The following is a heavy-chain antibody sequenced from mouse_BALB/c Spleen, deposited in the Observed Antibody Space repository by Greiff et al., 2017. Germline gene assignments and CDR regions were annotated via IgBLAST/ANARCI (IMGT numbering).Heavy chain of an antibody. D-gene: IGHD2-14*01. J-gene: IGHJ4*01. CDR2: INPSTGYT. CDR1: GYTFTSYW. Sequence: QVQLKESGAELAKPGASVKMSCKASGYTFTSYWMHWVKQRPGQGLEWIGYINPSTGYTEYNQKFKDKATLTADKSSSTAYMQLSSLTSEDSAVYYCASKYRYEAMDYWGQGTSVTVSS. V-gene: IGHV1-7*01. CDR3: ASKYRYEAMDY.